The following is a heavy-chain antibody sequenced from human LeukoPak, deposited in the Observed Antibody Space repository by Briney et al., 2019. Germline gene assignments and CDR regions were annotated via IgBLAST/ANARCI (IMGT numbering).Heavy chain of an antibody. J-gene: IGHJ6*02. D-gene: IGHD3-22*01. V-gene: IGHV3-23*01. Sequence: GGSLRLYCTASGFTFSSYAMSWVRQAPGKGLEWVSAISGSGGSTYYADSVKGRFTISRDNSKNTLYLQMNSLRAEDTVVYYCAKETYYYDGSGGYGMDVWGQGTSVTVS. CDR1: GFTFSSYA. CDR2: ISGSGGST. CDR3: AKETYYYDGSGGYGMDV.